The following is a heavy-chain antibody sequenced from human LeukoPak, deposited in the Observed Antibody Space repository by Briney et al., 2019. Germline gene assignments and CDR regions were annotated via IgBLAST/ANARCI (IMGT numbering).Heavy chain of an antibody. J-gene: IGHJ4*02. D-gene: IGHD3-10*01. CDR3: ARGQTVSGAKYYFDF. Sequence: GGSLRLSCLTSGFTFRDYGLGWVRQAPGMGLELVSFTRSRIYGGAPEYAASVRGRFSVSRDDSESIAYLQMNNLKSEDTAVYYCARGQTVSGAKYYFDFWSPGTLVTVSS. V-gene: IGHV3-49*04. CDR2: TRSRIYGGAP. CDR1: GFTFRDYG.